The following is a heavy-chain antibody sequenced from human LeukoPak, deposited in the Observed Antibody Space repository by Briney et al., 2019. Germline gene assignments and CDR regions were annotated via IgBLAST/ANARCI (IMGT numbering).Heavy chain of an antibody. Sequence: TSSQTLSLTCAVSGGSISSGGYSWSWIRQPPGKGLEWIGYIYYSGSTNYNPSLKSRVTISVDTSKNQFSLKLSSVTAADTAVYYCARLASPVVTAPFDPWGQGTLVTVSS. J-gene: IGHJ5*02. V-gene: IGHV4-30-4*07. CDR3: ARLASPVVTAPFDP. D-gene: IGHD2-21*02. CDR2: IYYSGST. CDR1: GGSISSGGYS.